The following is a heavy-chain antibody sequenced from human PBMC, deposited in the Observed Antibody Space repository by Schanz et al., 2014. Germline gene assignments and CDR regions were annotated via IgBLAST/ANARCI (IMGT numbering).Heavy chain of an antibody. J-gene: IGHJ4*02. CDR2: INPDSGNT. Sequence: VQLEQSGAEVKKPGSSVKVSCKASGYTFSDYYIHWVRQAPGQGLEWMGWINPDSGNTGYAQKFRGRVTMTRNTSMSTAYIELHILTSEDTAVYYCARGRTFDYWGQGTLVTVSS. CDR1: GYTFSDYY. V-gene: IGHV1-8*02. CDR3: ARGRTFDY.